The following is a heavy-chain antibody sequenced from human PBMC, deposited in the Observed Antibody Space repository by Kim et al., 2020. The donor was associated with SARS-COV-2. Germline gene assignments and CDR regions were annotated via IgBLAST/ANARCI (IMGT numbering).Heavy chain of an antibody. CDR3: ARPRIQLWRWPHPNAFDI. V-gene: IGHV5-51*01. D-gene: IGHD5-18*01. Sequence: GESLKISCKGSGYSFTSYWIGWVRQMPGKGLEWMGIIYPGDSDTRYSPSFQGQVTISADKSISTAYLQWSSLKASDTAMYYCARPRIQLWRWPHPNAFDIWGQGTMVTVSS. CDR2: IYPGDSDT. J-gene: IGHJ3*02. CDR1: GYSFTSYW.